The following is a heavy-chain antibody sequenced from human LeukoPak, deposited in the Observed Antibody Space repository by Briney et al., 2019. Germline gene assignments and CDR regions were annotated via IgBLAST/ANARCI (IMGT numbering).Heavy chain of an antibody. D-gene: IGHD3-10*02. CDR3: ARSTGSTMFIDY. CDR1: GYSFTGYY. J-gene: IGHJ4*02. CDR2: INPNSGGT. V-gene: IGHV1/OR15-1*01. Sequence: ASVKVSCKASGYSFTGYYMHWVRQAPGQGLEWMGRINPNSGGTNYAQKFQGRVTMTRDTSISTAYTELSSLRSEDTATYYCARSTGSTMFIDYWGQGTLVTVSS.